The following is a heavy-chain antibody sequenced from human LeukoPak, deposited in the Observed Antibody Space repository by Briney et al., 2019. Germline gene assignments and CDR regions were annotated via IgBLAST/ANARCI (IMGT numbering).Heavy chain of an antibody. V-gene: IGHV4-34*01. CDR2: INHSGST. D-gene: IGHD3-10*01. Sequence: SETLSLTCTVSGGSISSYYWSWIRQPPGKGLEWIGEINHSGSTNYNPSLKSRVTISVDTSKNQFSLKLSSVTAADTAVYYCARGRSYYGSGSYLPRYWGQGTLVTVSS. CDR3: ARGRSYYGSGSYLPRY. CDR1: GGSISSYY. J-gene: IGHJ4*02.